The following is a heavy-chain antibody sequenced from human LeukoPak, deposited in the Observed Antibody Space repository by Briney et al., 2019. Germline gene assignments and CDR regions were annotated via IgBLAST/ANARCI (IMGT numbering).Heavy chain of an antibody. D-gene: IGHD3-22*01. Sequence: SETLSLTCTVSGGFISSYYWSWIRQPPGKGLEWIGYIYYSGSTNYNPSLKSRVTISVDTSKNQFSLKLSSVTAADTAVYYCARGLLSEKGFDYWRQGTLVTVSS. CDR1: GGFISSYY. CDR2: IYYSGST. J-gene: IGHJ4*02. V-gene: IGHV4-59*01. CDR3: ARGLLSEKGFDY.